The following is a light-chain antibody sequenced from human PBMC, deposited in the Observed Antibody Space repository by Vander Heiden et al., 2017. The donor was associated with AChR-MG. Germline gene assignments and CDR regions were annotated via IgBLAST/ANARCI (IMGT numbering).Light chain of an antibody. CDR2: QDS. J-gene: IGLJ2*01. CDR3: QAWDSSTVV. CDR1: KLGDEY. V-gene: IGLV3-1*01. Sequence: SYELTQPPPVPVSPVQTASITCSDDKLGDEYACWYQQKPAQSPVLVIYQDSKPPSGIRDRFSGSNSGNTATLSIRGTQAVDEADYCCQAWDSSTVVFGGGTKLTVL.